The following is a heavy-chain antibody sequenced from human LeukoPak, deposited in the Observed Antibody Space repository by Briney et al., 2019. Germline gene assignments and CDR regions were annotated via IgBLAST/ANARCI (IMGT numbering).Heavy chain of an antibody. CDR1: GFTFSSYG. J-gene: IGHJ4*02. V-gene: IGHV3-30*02. CDR2: IRHDGSYQ. Sequence: GGSLRLSCAAFGFTFSSYGMHWVRQTPGKGLEWVAFIRHDGSYQQYADSVKGRSTVSRDNSKDMVYLQMNSLRTEDTAVYYCAKNRDSSDYPRDFDFWGQGTLVTVSS. CDR3: AKNRDSSDYPRDFDF. D-gene: IGHD3-22*01.